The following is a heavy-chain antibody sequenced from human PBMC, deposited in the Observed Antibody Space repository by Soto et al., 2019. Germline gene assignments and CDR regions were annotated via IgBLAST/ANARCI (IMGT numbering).Heavy chain of an antibody. Sequence: QMQLVQSGAEVKKPGASVKVSCKASGYTFTSYQMHWVRQAPGQGLEWMGMINPSGGRVTNAPRFQGRFMMTRDTSTNTFYMELRSLRSEDTAVYYCARDGPPTTTGVGPSYTMDVWGQGTTVTVS. D-gene: IGHD3-3*01. CDR1: GYTFTSYQ. CDR3: ARDGPPTTTGVGPSYTMDV. V-gene: IGHV1-46*01. CDR2: INPSGGRV. J-gene: IGHJ6*02.